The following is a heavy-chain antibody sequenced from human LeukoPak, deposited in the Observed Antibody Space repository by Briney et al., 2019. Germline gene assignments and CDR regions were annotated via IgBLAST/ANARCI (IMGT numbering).Heavy chain of an antibody. CDR2: IKQDGSEK. CDR1: GLTFSSYW. Sequence: GGSLRLSCAASGLTFSSYWMSWVRQAPGKGLGWVANIKQDGSEKYYADSVKGRFTISRDNSKNTLYLQMNSLRAEDTAVYYCAKTPYSSSSRWFDPWGQGTLVTVSS. CDR3: AKTPYSSSSRWFDP. J-gene: IGHJ5*02. V-gene: IGHV3-7*01. D-gene: IGHD6-6*01.